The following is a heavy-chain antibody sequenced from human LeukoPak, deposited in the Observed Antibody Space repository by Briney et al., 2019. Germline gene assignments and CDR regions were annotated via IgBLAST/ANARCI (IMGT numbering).Heavy chain of an antibody. D-gene: IGHD3-3*01. V-gene: IGHV1-69*13. J-gene: IGHJ4*02. Sequence: SVKVSCKASGVTFSSYAISWVRQAPGQGLEWMGGIIPIFGTANYAQKFQGRVTITADESTSTAYMELSSLRSEDTAVYYCARGDITIFGVEGFKTYYFDYWGQGTLVTVSS. CDR3: ARGDITIFGVEGFKTYYFDY. CDR1: GVTFSSYA. CDR2: IIPIFGTA.